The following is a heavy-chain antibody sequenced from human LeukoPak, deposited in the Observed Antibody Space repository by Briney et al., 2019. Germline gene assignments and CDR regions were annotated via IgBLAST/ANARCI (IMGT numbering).Heavy chain of an antibody. V-gene: IGHV3-23*01. CDR3: AKYYYDSSGYYYYYYYMDV. Sequence: GGSLRLSCAASGFTFDDYAMHWVRQAPGKGLEWVSAISGSGGSTYYADSVKGRFTISRDNSKNTLYLQMNSLRAEDTAVYYCAKYYYDSSGYYYYYYYMDVWGKGTTVTVSS. CDR1: GFTFDDYA. D-gene: IGHD3-22*01. J-gene: IGHJ6*03. CDR2: ISGSGGST.